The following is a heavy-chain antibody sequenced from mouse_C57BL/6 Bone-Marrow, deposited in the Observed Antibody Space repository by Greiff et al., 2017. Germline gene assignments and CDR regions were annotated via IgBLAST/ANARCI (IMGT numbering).Heavy chain of an antibody. D-gene: IGHD2-3*01. CDR3: VYDGYYGGFAY. Sequence: VNVVESGPELVKPGASVKLSCKASGYTFTSYDINWVKQRPGQGLEWIGWIYPRDGSTKYNEKFKGKATLTVDTSSSTAYMELHSLTSEDSAVYFCVYDGYYGGFAYWGQGTLVTVSA. CDR2: IYPRDGST. CDR1: GYTFTSYD. V-gene: IGHV1-85*01. J-gene: IGHJ3*01.